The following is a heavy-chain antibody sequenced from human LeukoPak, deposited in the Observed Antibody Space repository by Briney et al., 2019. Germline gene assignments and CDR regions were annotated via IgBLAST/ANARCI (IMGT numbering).Heavy chain of an antibody. CDR1: GDSMSDYF. V-gene: IGHV4-59*01. CDR2: AADSGST. Sequence: NPSETLSLTCTVSGDSMSDYFWTWIRQPPGKGLEWIGYAADSGSTNYNPSLKSRVTISVDTSKNQFSLKLSSVTAADTAVYYCARGYYYYYMDVWGKGTTVTISS. CDR3: ARGYYYYYMDV. J-gene: IGHJ6*03.